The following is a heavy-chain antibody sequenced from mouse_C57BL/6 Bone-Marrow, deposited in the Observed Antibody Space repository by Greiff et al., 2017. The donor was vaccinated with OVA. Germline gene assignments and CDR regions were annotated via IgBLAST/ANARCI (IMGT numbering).Heavy chain of an antibody. CDR1: GFTFSDAW. V-gene: IGHV6-6*01. Sequence: EVQLQESGGGLVQPGGSMKLSCAASGFTFSDAWMDWVRQSPGKGLEWVAEIENKANNHATYYAESVRGRFTISRDDSKSSVYLQMNSLRAEATGIYYCTPLYAMDYWGQGTSVTVSS. CDR2: IENKANNHAT. CDR3: TPLYAMDY. J-gene: IGHJ4*01.